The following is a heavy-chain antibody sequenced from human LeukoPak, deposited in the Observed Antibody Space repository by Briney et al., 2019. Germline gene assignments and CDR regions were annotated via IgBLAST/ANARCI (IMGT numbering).Heavy chain of an antibody. V-gene: IGHV3-11*01. Sequence: GGSLRLSCAASGFTFSDYYMTCIRQAPGKGLEWVSYISSSSNNIHYANSVRGRFTISRDNAKNSAYLQMNSLRAEDTAIYYCARAAGWFDPWGQGTLVTVSS. CDR1: GFTFSDYY. CDR2: ISSSSNNI. J-gene: IGHJ5*02. CDR3: ARAAGWFDP.